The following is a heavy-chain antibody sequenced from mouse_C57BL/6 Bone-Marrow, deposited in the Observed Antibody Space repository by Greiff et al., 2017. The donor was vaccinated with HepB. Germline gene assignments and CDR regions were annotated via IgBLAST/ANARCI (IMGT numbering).Heavy chain of an antibody. CDR1: GYAFSSSW. J-gene: IGHJ2*01. Sequence: VQLVESGPELVKPGASVKISCKASGYAFSSSWMNWVKQRPGKGLEWIGRIYPGDGDTNYNGKFKGKATLTADKSSSTAYMQLSSLTSEDSAVYFCARGDYYGSRVFDYWGQGTTLTVSS. D-gene: IGHD1-1*01. CDR2: IYPGDGDT. CDR3: ARGDYYGSRVFDY. V-gene: IGHV1-82*01.